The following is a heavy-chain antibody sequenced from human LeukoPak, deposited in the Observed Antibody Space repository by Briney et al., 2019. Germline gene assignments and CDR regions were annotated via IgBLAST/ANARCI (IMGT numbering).Heavy chain of an antibody. V-gene: IGHV3-21*01. Sequence: GGSLRLSCAASGFTFSSYSMNWVRQAPGKGLEWVSSISSSSSYIYYTDSVKGRFTISRYNAKNSLYLQMNSLRDEDTAVYYCARERGNYGDYWGQGTLVTVSS. CDR2: ISSSSSYI. CDR1: GFTFSSYS. D-gene: IGHD3-10*01. J-gene: IGHJ4*02. CDR3: ARERGNYGDY.